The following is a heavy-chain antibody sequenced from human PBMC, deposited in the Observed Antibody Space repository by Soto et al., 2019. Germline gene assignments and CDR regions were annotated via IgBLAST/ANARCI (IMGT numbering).Heavy chain of an antibody. CDR2: ISSKSAYI. D-gene: IGHD6-13*01. CDR1: GSTFRSFT. Sequence: PGGSRRLSCAASGSTFRSFTMNCVRQAPGKGLEWVSTISSKSAYIHYTDALRGRFTISRDNAKNALQLQMNGLRAEDTAVYYGTRDASRDSSARGWFDPWGPGTLVTVSS. CDR3: TRDASRDSSARGWFDP. V-gene: IGHV3-21*01. J-gene: IGHJ5*02.